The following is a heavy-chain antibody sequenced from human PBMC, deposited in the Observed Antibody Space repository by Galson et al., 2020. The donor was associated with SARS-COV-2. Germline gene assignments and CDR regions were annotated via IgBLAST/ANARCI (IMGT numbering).Heavy chain of an antibody. CDR1: GGSISSGDYY. J-gene: IGHJ4*02. CDR2: IYYSGST. Sequence: SETLSLTCTVSGGSISSGDYYWSWIRQPPGKGLEWIGYIYYSGSTYYNPSLKSRVTISVDTSKNQFSLKLSSVTAADTAVYYCARALRASGYDLDYWGQGTLVTVSS. V-gene: IGHV4-30-4*01. CDR3: ARALRASGYDLDY. D-gene: IGHD5-12*01.